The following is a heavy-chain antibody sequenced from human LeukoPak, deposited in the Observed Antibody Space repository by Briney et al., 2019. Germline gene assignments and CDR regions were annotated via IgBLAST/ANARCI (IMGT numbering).Heavy chain of an antibody. CDR2: INPNSGGT. CDR1: GYTFTGYY. CDR3: ARDRGDDINWFDP. D-gene: IGHD3-9*01. J-gene: IGHJ5*02. Sequence: GASVKVSCKASGYTFTGYYMHLVRQAPGQGLEWMGWINPNSGGTNYAQKFQGRVTMTRDTSISTAYMELSRLRSDDTAVYYCARDRGDDINWFDPWGQGTLVTVSS. V-gene: IGHV1-2*02.